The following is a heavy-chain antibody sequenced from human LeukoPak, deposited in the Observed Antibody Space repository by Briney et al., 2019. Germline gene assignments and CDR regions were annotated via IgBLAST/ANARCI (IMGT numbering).Heavy chain of an antibody. CDR2: MNPNSGNT. J-gene: IGHJ5*02. D-gene: IGHD6-13*01. V-gene: IGHV1-8*01. Sequence: ASVKVSCKASGYTFTSYDINWVRQATGQGLEWMGWMNPNSGNTGYAQKFQGRVTTTRNTSISTAYMELSSLRSEDTAVYYCARKRIAAPGWFDPWGQGTLVTVSS. CDR1: GYTFTSYD. CDR3: ARKRIAAPGWFDP.